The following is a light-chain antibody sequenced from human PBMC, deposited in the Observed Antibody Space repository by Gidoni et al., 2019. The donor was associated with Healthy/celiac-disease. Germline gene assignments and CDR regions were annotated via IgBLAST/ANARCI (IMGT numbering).Light chain of an antibody. CDR1: QSILYNSNKQNY. V-gene: IGKV4-1*01. CDR2: WAS. Sequence: DIVMTQSPDPLAVSLGERATIHCRSSQSILYNSNKQNYLAWYQQKPGQPPKLLIYWASTRASGVPDRFSGSGSGTDFTLIISSLQAEDVAVYYCQQYYTTPPSFGQGTRLQI. CDR3: QQYYTTPPS. J-gene: IGKJ2*03.